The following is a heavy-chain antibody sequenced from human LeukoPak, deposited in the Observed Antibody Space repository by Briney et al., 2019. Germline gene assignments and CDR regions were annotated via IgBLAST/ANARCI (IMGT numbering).Heavy chain of an antibody. Sequence: LSQTLSLTCAVSGGSISSGGYSWSWIRQPPGKGLEWIGYIYHSGSTYYNPSLKSRVTISVDRSKNQFSLKLSSVTAADTAVYYCASTVTPDGMDVWGKGTTVTVSS. CDR2: IYHSGST. V-gene: IGHV4-30-2*01. D-gene: IGHD4-17*01. CDR1: GGSISSGGYS. J-gene: IGHJ6*04. CDR3: ASTVTPDGMDV.